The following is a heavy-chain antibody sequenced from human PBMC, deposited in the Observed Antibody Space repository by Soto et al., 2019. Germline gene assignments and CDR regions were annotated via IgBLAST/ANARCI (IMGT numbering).Heavy chain of an antibody. Sequence: SETLSLTFAVYGGSFSGYYWSWIRQPPGKGLEWIGEINHSGSTNYNPSLKSRVTISVDTSKNQFSLKLRSVSAADTAVYYCARQRTSVVTQAYFDDWAQGSLVTVSS. J-gene: IGHJ4*02. D-gene: IGHD2-21*02. CDR1: GGSFSGYY. CDR3: ARQRTSVVTQAYFDD. CDR2: INHSGST. V-gene: IGHV4-34*01.